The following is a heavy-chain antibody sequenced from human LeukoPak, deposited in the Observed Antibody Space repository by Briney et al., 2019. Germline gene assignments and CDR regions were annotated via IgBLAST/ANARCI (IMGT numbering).Heavy chain of an antibody. Sequence: GGSLRLSCAASGFTFSSYGMHWVRQAPGKGLEWVAVISYDGSNKYYADSVKGRSTISRDNSKNTLYLQMNSLRAEDTAVYYCAKDWPRGGSNDAFDIWGQGTMVTVSS. CDR3: AKDWPRGGSNDAFDI. D-gene: IGHD2-15*01. J-gene: IGHJ3*02. CDR1: GFTFSSYG. CDR2: ISYDGSNK. V-gene: IGHV3-30*18.